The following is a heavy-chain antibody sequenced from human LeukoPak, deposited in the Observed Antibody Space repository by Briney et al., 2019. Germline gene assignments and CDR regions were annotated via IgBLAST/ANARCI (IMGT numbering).Heavy chain of an antibody. CDR2: MYYSGNT. J-gene: IGHJ4*02. CDR1: GGSISSSPYY. V-gene: IGHV4-39*01. D-gene: IGHD3-10*01. CDR3: ARGYGWAFDY. Sequence: SETLSLTCTVSGGSISSSPYYWGWIRQPPGKGLEWIGSMYYSGNTHSNPSLKSRVTISVDTSKNQFSLKLSSVTAADTAVYYCARGYGWAFDYWGQGTLVTVSS.